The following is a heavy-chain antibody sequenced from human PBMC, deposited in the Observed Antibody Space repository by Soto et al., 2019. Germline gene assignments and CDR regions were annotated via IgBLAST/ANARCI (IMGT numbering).Heavy chain of an antibody. Sequence: SVKVSCKASGGTFSSYAISWVRQAPGQGLEWMGGIIPIFGAANYAQKFQGRVTITADKSTSTAYMELSSLRSEDTAVYYCARDLDTAMVPTYYYGMDVWGQGTTVTVSS. CDR2: IIPIFGAA. D-gene: IGHD5-18*01. CDR3: ARDLDTAMVPTYYYGMDV. CDR1: GGTFSSYA. V-gene: IGHV1-69*06. J-gene: IGHJ6*02.